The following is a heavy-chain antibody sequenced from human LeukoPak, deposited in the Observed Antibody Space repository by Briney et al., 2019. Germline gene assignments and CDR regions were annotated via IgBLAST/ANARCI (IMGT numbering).Heavy chain of an antibody. CDR1: GFTFSSSA. V-gene: IGHV3-23*01. CDR3: AKRAHCTTSACYAFDI. CDR2: ISPSIDTT. D-gene: IGHD2-8*01. J-gene: IGHJ3*02. Sequence: GGSLRLSCAASGFTFSSSAISWVRQAPGKGPEWVSAISPSIDTTYYTDSVKGRFTISRDNSKNTLYLQMNSLRAEDTAVYYCAKRAHCTTSACYAFDIWGQGTMVTVSS.